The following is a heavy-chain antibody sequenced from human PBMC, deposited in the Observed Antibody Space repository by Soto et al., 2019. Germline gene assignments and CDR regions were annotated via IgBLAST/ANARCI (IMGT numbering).Heavy chain of an antibody. CDR2: ISSSSSYI. V-gene: IGHV3-21*01. D-gene: IGHD7-27*01. Sequence: LGGSLRLSCAASGFTFSSYSMNWVRQATGKGLEWVSAISSSSSYIYYADSVKGRFTISRDNAKNSLYLQMNSLRAEDTAVYYCARDFREKLGRRDYYYYYMDVWGKGTTVTVSS. CDR3: ARDFREKLGRRDYYYYYMDV. J-gene: IGHJ6*03. CDR1: GFTFSSYS.